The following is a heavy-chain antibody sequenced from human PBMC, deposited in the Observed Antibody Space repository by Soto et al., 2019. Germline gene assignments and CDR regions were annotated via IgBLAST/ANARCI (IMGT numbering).Heavy chain of an antibody. CDR2: IKRKNDGGTT. Sequence: CVSQRVWWGAAEVTCGDAGISRVRKAQVKGLEWFGRIKRKNDGGTTDFAAPVKGRLAISRDASKNMVYLQMNSLKTEDTGIYYCTTDSYSRMTVASSAYRGHRSPVPVSP. J-gene: IGHJ4*01. V-gene: IGHV3-15*01. CDR3: TTDSYSRMTVASSAY. CDR1: EVTCGDAG. D-gene: IGHD2-2*01.